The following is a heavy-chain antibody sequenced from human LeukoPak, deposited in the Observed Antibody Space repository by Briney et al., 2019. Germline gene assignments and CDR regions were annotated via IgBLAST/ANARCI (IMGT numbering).Heavy chain of an antibody. CDR3: ARLRGSGWYLDY. J-gene: IGHJ4*02. CDR1: GGSISSYY. D-gene: IGHD6-19*01. V-gene: IGHV4-59*08. CDR2: IYYSGST. Sequence: TSETLSLTCTVSGGSISSYYWSWIRQPPGKGLEWIGYIYYSGSTNYNPSLKSRVTISVDTSENQFSLKLSSVTAADTAVYYCARLRGSGWYLDYWGQGTLVTVSS.